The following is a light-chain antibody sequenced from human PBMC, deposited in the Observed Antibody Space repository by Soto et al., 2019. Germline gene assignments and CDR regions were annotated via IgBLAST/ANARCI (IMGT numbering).Light chain of an antibody. CDR2: GAS. J-gene: IGKJ3*01. CDR3: QQYGSSLFT. V-gene: IGKV3-20*01. Sequence: EIVLTQSPGTLSLSPGERATLSCRASQSVSSSYLAWYQQKPGQAPRLLIYGASSRATGIPDRFSGSGSGTDFTLTISRLEPDDFAVYYCQQYGSSLFTFGPGTEVDIK. CDR1: QSVSSSY.